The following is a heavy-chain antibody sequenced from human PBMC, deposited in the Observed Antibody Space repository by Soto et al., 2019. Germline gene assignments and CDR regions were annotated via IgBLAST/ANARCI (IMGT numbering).Heavy chain of an antibody. CDR3: ARWPNWFDP. CDR1: GGSVSSGSYY. CDR2: ISYSGST. V-gene: IGHV4-61*01. Sequence: PSETLSLTCTVSGGSVSSGSYYWSWIRQPPGKGLEWIGYISYSGSTNYNPSLKSRVTISVDTSKNQFSLKLSSVTAADTAVYYCARWPNWFDPRGQGTQVTVSS. J-gene: IGHJ5*02.